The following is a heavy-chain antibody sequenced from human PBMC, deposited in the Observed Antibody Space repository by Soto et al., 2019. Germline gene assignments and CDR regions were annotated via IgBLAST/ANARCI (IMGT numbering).Heavy chain of an antibody. CDR3: ARDYVLRYFDWLRSGGNWFDP. J-gene: IGHJ5*02. V-gene: IGHV3-74*01. CDR2: INSDGSST. CDR1: GFTFSSYW. Sequence: LRLSCAASGFTFSSYWMHWVRQAPGKGLVWVSRINSDGSSTSYADSVKGRFTISRDNAKNTLYLQMNSLRAEDTAVYYCARDYVLRYFDWLRSGGNWFDPWGQGTLVTVSS. D-gene: IGHD3-9*01.